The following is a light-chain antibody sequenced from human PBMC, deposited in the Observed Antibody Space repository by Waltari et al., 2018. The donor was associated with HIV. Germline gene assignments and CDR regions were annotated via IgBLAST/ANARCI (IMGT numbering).Light chain of an antibody. CDR1: SSNLGAGYD. J-gene: IGLJ2*01. Sequence: QSVLTQPPSVSGAPGQRVTISCTGSSSNLGAGYDVHWYHHLPGTAPKLLIYGNSNRPSGVPDRFSGSKSGTSASLAITGLQAEDEADYYCQSYDSSLSGGDVVFGGGTKLTVL. V-gene: IGLV1-40*01. CDR2: GNS. CDR3: QSYDSSLSGGDVV.